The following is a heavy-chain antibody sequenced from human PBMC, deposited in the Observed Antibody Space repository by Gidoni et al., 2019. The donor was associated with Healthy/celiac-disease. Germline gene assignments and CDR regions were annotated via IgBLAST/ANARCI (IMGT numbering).Heavy chain of an antibody. J-gene: IGHJ3*02. Sequence: QMQLVQSGPEVKKPGTSVRVSCKASGFTFTSSAVQWVRQARGQRLEWIGWIVVVSGNTNYAQKFQERVTITRDMSTSTAYMELSSLRSEDTAVYYCAAANNPGSDAFDIWGQGTMVTVSS. V-gene: IGHV1-58*01. CDR3: AAANNPGSDAFDI. CDR1: GFTFTSSA. D-gene: IGHD1-1*01. CDR2: IVVVSGNT.